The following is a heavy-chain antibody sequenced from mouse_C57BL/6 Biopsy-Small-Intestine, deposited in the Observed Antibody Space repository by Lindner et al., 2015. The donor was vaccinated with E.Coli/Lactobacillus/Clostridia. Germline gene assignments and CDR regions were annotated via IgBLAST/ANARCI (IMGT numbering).Heavy chain of an antibody. CDR3: ARSKTLNWSYFDY. D-gene: IGHD4-1*02. CDR2: IYPGDGDT. J-gene: IGHJ2*01. Sequence: VQLQESGAELVKPGASVKISCKASGYAFSTYWMNWVKQRPGKGLEWIGQIYPGDGDTNYNGRFKVKATLTADRSSSTAYMQLSSLTSEDSAVYFCARSKTLNWSYFDYWGQGTTLTVSS. CDR1: GYAFSTYW. V-gene: IGHV1-80*01.